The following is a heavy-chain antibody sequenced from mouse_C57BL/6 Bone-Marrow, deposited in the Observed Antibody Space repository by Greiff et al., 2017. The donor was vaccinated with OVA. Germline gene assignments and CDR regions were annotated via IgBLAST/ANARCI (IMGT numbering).Heavy chain of an antibody. CDR1: GYTFTDYY. CDR3: ARVETAQATDYAMDY. D-gene: IGHD3-2*02. V-gene: IGHV1-76*01. Sequence: QVQLQQSGAELVRPGVSVKLSCKASGYTFTDYYINWVKQRPGQGLEWIARIYPGSGNTYYNEKFKGKATLTAEKSSSTAYMQLSSLTSEDSAVYFCARVETAQATDYAMDYWGQGTSVTVSS. J-gene: IGHJ4*01. CDR2: IYPGSGNT.